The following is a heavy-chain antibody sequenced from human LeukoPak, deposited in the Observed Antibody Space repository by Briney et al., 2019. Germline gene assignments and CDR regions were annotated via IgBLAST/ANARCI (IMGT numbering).Heavy chain of an antibody. V-gene: IGHV4-39*01. CDR3: ARALCGGDCSFDY. J-gene: IGHJ4*02. D-gene: IGHD2-21*02. CDR1: GGSISSRSCY. Sequence: ASETLSLTCTVSGGSISSRSCYWGWIRQPPGKGRECIQTVYYSGRTYCNPSLKSRVTISVDTSKSQFSLRLTSVTAADTAVHYCARALCGGDCSFDYWGQGTLVTVSS. CDR2: VYYSGRT.